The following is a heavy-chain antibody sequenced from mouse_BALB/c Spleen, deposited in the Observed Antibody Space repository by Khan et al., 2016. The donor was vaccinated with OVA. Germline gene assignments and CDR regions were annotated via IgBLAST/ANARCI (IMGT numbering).Heavy chain of an antibody. CDR3: ARGDYGSTYVFDY. D-gene: IGHD1-1*01. Sequence: QVQLQQSGADLVRPGASVRLSCKTSGYIFTSYWIHWVKQRSGQGLDWIARIYPGTGSTYYNENFKGKATPTADKSSSTAYMQLSSLKSEDSAVYFCARGDYGSTYVFDYWGLGTLVTVSA. J-gene: IGHJ3*01. CDR1: GYIFTSYW. CDR2: IYPGTGST. V-gene: IGHV1S132*01.